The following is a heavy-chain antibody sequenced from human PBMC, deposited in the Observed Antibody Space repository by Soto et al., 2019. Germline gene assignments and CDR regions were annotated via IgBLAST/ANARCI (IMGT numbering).Heavy chain of an antibody. CDR2: ITPIFNST. CDR1: GSRFSNYV. CDR3: AREGRGKKAGYNGLVSLGY. Sequence: QVQLVQSGAEVKTPGSSLKVSCTVSGSRFSNYVISWVRQAPGHGLEWLGRITPIFNSTPYAQKFQGRVTITADKSTNTASLELRSLRSDDTAVYYCAREGRGKKAGYNGLVSLGYWGQGTLVTVSS. V-gene: IGHV1-69*06. J-gene: IGHJ4*02. D-gene: IGHD2-2*02.